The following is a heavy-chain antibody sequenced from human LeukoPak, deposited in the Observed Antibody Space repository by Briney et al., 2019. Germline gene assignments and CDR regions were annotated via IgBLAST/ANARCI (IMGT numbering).Heavy chain of an antibody. J-gene: IGHJ4*02. CDR1: GFTFSSYA. CDR2: ISGSGGST. D-gene: IGHD3-16*02. V-gene: IGHV3-23*01. Sequence: LPGGSLRLSCAASGFTFSSYAMSWVRQAPGKGLEWVSAISGSGGSTYYADSVKGRFTISRDNSKNTLYLQMNSLRAEDTAVYYCAKVTFGITFGGVIVGGNKYYFDYWGQGTLVTVSS. CDR3: AKVTFGITFGGVIVGGNKYYFDY.